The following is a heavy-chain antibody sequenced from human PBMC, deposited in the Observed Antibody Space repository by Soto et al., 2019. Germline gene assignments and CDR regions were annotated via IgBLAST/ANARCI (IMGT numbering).Heavy chain of an antibody. Sequence: GGSLRLSCAASGFTFSSHAMGWLRQAPGAGPEWVAFVDGSGGDTSYADSVKGRFTISRDNSDNSLFLHMNSLRAEDKGRYFCAKEIFAAAYAATSAFDLWGQGTLVTVS. CDR2: VDGSGGDT. V-gene: IGHV3-23*01. J-gene: IGHJ4*02. D-gene: IGHD2-8*01. CDR3: AKEIFAAAYAATSAFDL. CDR1: GFTFSSHA.